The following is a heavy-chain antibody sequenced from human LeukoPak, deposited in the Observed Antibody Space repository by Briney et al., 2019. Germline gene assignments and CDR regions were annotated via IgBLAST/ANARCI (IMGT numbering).Heavy chain of an antibody. J-gene: IGHJ4*02. D-gene: IGHD6-19*01. CDR3: ARDLEGGGWTDY. CDR1: GFTFSDYY. V-gene: IGHV3-11*01. Sequence: GGSLRLSCAASGFTFSDYYMSWIRQAPGEGLEWVSYISSSGSTIYYADSGKGRFTITRDNAKNSLYLQMKSLRAEDTAVYYCARDLEGGGWTDYWGQGTLSPSPQ. CDR2: ISSSGSTI.